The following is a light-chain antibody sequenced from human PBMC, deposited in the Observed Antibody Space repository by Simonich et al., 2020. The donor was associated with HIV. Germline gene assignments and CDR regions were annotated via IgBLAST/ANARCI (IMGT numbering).Light chain of an antibody. V-gene: IGKV3-15*01. J-gene: IGKJ2*01. CDR3: HQYHEWPLF. Sequence: EIVMTQSPATLSVSPGETATLSCRASQSSGSNLAWYQQKPGQAPRLLISGASTRATGIPARFSGSGSGTEFTLSISSMQSEDFAVYYCHQYHEWPLFFGQGTKLEIK. CDR2: GAS. CDR1: QSSGSN.